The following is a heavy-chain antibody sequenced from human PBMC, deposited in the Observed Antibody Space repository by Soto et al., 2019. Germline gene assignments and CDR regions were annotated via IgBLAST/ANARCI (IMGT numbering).Heavy chain of an antibody. CDR3: ARDPYGNAFGAFDI. D-gene: IGHD3-10*01. CDR1: GFTFSSYS. Sequence: EVQLVESGGGLVKPGGSLRLSCAASGFTFSSYSMNWVRQAPGKGLEWVANIRQDGSQIQYVDSVKGRFTASRDNAKNSLYLQMSNLGVEDTALYYCARDPYGNAFGAFDIWGQGTKVTVSS. V-gene: IGHV3-7*03. CDR2: IRQDGSQI. J-gene: IGHJ3*02.